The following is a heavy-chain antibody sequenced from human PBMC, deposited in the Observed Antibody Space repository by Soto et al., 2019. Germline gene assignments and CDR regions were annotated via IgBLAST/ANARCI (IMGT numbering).Heavy chain of an antibody. CDR3: ARHPVYATGWQIDY. J-gene: IGHJ4*02. CDR1: GGSIGSRSYH. V-gene: IGHV4-39*01. Sequence: SETLSLTCTVSGGSIGSRSYHWGWIRQPPGKGLEWIGRIYNSGSTYYNASLKSRVSISIDTSKNQFSLKLSSVTAADTAVYYCARHPVYATGWQIDYWGQGALVTVSS. CDR2: IYNSGST. D-gene: IGHD2-2*01.